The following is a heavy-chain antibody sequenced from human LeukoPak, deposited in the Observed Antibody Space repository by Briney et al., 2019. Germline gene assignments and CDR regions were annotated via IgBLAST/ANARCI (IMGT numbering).Heavy chain of an antibody. Sequence: SETLSLTCTVSGGSISSGSYYWSWIRQPAGKGLEWIGRIYTSGSTNYNPSLKSRVTISVDRSKNQFSLKLSSVTAADTAVYYCARGFDSSSWYTLKRGWFDPWGQGTLVTVSS. CDR1: GGSISSGSYY. V-gene: IGHV4-61*02. J-gene: IGHJ5*02. CDR3: ARGFDSSSWYTLKRGWFDP. D-gene: IGHD6-13*01. CDR2: IYTSGST.